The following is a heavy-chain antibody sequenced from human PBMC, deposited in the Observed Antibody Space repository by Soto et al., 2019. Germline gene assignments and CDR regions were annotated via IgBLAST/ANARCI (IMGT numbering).Heavy chain of an antibody. CDR2: IWYDGSNK. Sequence: QVQLVESGGGVVQPGRSLRLSCAASGFTFSSYGMHWVRQAPGKGLEWVAVIWYDGSNKYYADSVKGRFTISRDNPKNTLYLQNNSLRAEETAVYYCARDKGKLAQDYYYGMDVWGQGTTVTVSS. J-gene: IGHJ6*02. D-gene: IGHD6-13*01. CDR3: ARDKGKLAQDYYYGMDV. CDR1: GFTFSSYG. V-gene: IGHV3-33*01.